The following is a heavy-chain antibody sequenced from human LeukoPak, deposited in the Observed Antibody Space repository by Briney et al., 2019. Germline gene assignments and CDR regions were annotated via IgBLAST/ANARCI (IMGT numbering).Heavy chain of an antibody. D-gene: IGHD3-3*01. CDR2: IIPIFGTA. CDR3: ASSSYYDFWSASYFDY. V-gene: IGHV1-69*05. J-gene: IGHJ4*02. CDR1: GYTFSSYG. Sequence: ASVKVSCKASGYTFSSYGLSWVRQAPGQGLEWMGRIIPIFGTANYAQKFQGRVTITTDESTSTAYMELSSLRSEDTAVYYCASSSYYDFWSASYFDYWGQGTLVTVSP.